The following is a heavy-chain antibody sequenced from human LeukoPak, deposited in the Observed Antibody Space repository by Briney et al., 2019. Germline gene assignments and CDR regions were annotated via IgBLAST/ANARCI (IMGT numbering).Heavy chain of an antibody. D-gene: IGHD1-1*01. CDR2: ISSSGSTI. CDR3: AREAIELNYYYYYGMDV. J-gene: IGHJ6*02. V-gene: IGHV3-48*03. CDR1: GFTFSSYE. Sequence: GGSLRLSCAASGFTFSSYEMNWVRQAPGKGLEWVSYISSSGSTIYYADSVKGRFTISRDNAKNSLYLQMNSLRAEDTAVYYCAREAIELNYYYYYGMDVWGQGTTVTVSS.